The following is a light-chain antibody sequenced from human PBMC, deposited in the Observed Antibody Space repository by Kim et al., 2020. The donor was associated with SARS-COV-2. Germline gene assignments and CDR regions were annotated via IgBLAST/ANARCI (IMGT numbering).Light chain of an antibody. CDR3: QQSSSPMYT. J-gene: IGKJ2*01. V-gene: IGKV1-5*03. Sequence: SAAVRDRVTITCRASQSISIWLAWYQQKPGKAPKLLISKASGLESGVPSRFSGSGSGTEFTLTISSLQPDDFGTYYCQQSSSPMYTFGQGTKLEI. CDR1: QSISIW. CDR2: KAS.